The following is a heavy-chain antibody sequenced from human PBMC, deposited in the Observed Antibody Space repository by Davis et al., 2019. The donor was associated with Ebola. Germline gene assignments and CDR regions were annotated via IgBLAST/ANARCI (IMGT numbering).Heavy chain of an antibody. CDR1: GFPFSSYA. CDR2: ISTNGGST. D-gene: IGHD2/OR15-2a*01. Sequence: GESLKISCAASGFPFSSYAMHWVRQAPGKGLEYVSAISTNGGSTYYADSVKGRFTISRDNSKNTLYLQMNGLRVEDTAIYYCAKDNRNIWSEVWGQGTMVTVSS. J-gene: IGHJ3*01. CDR3: AKDNRNIWSEV. V-gene: IGHV3-64D*08.